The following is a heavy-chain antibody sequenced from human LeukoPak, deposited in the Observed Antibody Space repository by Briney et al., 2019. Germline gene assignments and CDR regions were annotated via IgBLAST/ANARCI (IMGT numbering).Heavy chain of an antibody. CDR2: INSSGST. D-gene: IGHD3-22*01. Sequence: SETLSLTCAVYGGSFSGFYWSWIRQPPGQGPEWIGEINSSGSTNYNPSLKSRVTISVDTSKNQFSLKLSSVTAADTAVYYCARGRSYDSGGYGPYYFDYWGQGTLVTVSS. CDR1: GGSFSGFY. J-gene: IGHJ4*02. CDR3: ARGRSYDSGGYGPYYFDY. V-gene: IGHV4-34*01.